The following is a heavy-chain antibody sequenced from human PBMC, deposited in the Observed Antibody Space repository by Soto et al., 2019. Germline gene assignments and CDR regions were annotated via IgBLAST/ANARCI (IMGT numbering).Heavy chain of an antibody. CDR3: ARVLAYYYDSSGYYDY. CDR2: ISAYNGNT. D-gene: IGHD3-22*01. CDR1: GYTFTSYG. Sequence: GASVKVSCKASGYTFTSYGISWVRQAPGQGLEWMGWISAYNGNTNYAQKLQGRVTMTTDTSTSTAHMELRSLRSDDTAVYYCARVLAYYYDSSGYYDYWGQGTLITVSS. V-gene: IGHV1-18*01. J-gene: IGHJ4*02.